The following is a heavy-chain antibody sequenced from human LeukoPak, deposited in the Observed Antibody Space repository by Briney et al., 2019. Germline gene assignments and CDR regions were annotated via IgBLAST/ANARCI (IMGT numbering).Heavy chain of an antibody. Sequence: ASVKVSCKASGYTFTSYDINWVRQPTAQGLEWMGWMNPNSGNTGYAQKFQGRVTMTRNTSISTAYMELSSLRSEDTAVYYCARGGSGSYYNGDDYWGQGTLVTVSS. V-gene: IGHV1-8*01. CDR2: MNPNSGNT. CDR3: ARGGSGSYYNGDDY. CDR1: GYTFTSYD. D-gene: IGHD3-10*01. J-gene: IGHJ4*02.